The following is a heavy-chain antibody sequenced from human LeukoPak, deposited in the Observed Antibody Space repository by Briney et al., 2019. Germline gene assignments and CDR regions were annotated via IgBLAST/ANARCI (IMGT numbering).Heavy chain of an antibody. CDR3: ARFDSSTVSTHRGWFDP. CDR2: IYYSGTT. Sequence: SETLSLTCTVSGGSISSGGYYWSWIRQHPGKGLEWIGYIYYSGTTYYNPSLKSRVTISVDTSKNQFSLKLSSVTAAGTAVFYCARFDSSTVSTHRGWFDPWGQGTLVTVSS. D-gene: IGHD2-2*01. J-gene: IGHJ5*02. V-gene: IGHV4-31*03. CDR1: GGSISSGGYY.